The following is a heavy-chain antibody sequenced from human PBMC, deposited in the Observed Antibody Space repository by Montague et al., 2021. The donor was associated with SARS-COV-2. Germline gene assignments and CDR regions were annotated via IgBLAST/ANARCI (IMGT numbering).Heavy chain of an antibody. V-gene: IGHV4-34*01. CDR1: GGSFSGYY. D-gene: IGHD5-12*01. CDR3: AREVGRGYSGYEGEY. J-gene: IGHJ4*02. Sequence: SETLSLTCAVYGGSFSGYYWSWIRQPAGKGLEWIGEINYSGSTNYNPWLKGGVTISVDTSKNQFSLKLSSVTAADTAVYYCAREVGRGYSGYEGEYWGQGTLVTVSS. CDR2: INYSGST.